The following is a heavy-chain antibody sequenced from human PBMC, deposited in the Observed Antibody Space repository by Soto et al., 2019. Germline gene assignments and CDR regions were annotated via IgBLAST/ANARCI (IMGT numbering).Heavy chain of an antibody. D-gene: IGHD1-1*01. CDR1: GGSISSYY. CDR2: IYYTGST. J-gene: IGHJ5*02. Sequence: PSETLSLTCTVSGGSISSYYWSWIRQPPGKGLEWIGYIYYTGSTNHNPSLNSRVTISLDMSKTQFSLKLSSVTAADTAVYYCARHRTSYSWFDPWGQGTLVTVSS. CDR3: ARHRTSYSWFDP. V-gene: IGHV4-59*08.